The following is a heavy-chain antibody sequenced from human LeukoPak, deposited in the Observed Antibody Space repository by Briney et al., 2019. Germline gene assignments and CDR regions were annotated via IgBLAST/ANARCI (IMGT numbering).Heavy chain of an antibody. J-gene: IGHJ4*02. CDR3: ARESIAVAGSFDY. CDR1: GGTFSSYT. CDR2: IIPILGIA. V-gene: IGHV1-69*02. D-gene: IGHD6-19*01. Sequence: SVKVSCKASGGTFSSYTISWVRQAPGQGLEWMGRIIPILGIANYAQKFQGRVTITADKSTSTAYMELSSLRSKDTAVYYCARESIAVAGSFDYWGQGTLVTVSS.